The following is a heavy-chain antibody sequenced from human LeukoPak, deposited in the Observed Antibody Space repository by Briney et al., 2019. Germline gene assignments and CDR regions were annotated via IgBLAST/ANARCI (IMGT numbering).Heavy chain of an antibody. CDR1: GGSISSTSYY. CDR3: ARLGYCSSTSCYAGVMVDY. Sequence: SETLSLTCAVSGGSISSTSYYWGWIRQPPGEGLEWIGYIYYSGSTYSNPSLESRVTISVDTSKNQFSLKLSSVTAADTAVYYCARLGYCSSTSCYAGVMVDYWGQGTLVTVSS. V-gene: IGHV4-39*01. J-gene: IGHJ4*02. CDR2: IYYSGST. D-gene: IGHD2-2*01.